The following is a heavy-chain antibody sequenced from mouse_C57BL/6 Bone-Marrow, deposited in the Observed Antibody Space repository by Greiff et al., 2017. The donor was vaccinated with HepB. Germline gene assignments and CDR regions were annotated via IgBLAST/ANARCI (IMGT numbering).Heavy chain of an antibody. CDR3: ARGGGYYLYWYFDV. V-gene: IGHV14-3*01. D-gene: IGHD2-3*01. J-gene: IGHJ1*03. Sequence: DVKLVESVAELVRPGASVKLSCTASGFNIKNTYMHWVKQRPEQGLEWIGRIDPANGNTKYAPKFQGKATITADKSSSTAYMQLNSLTSEDSAVYFCARGGGYYLYWYFDVWGTGTTVTVSS. CDR2: IDPANGNT. CDR1: GFNIKNTY.